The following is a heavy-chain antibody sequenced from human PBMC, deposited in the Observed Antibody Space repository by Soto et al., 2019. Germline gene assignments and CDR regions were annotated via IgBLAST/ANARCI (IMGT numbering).Heavy chain of an antibody. CDR3: AREYGSGSYRYYYYYYGMDV. CDR2: MNTNSGNT. D-gene: IGHD3-10*01. CDR1: GYTFTSYD. V-gene: IGHV1-8*01. Sequence: QVQLVQSGAEVKKPGASVKVSCKASGYTFTSYDINWVRQATGQGLEWMGWMNTNSGNTGYAQKFQGRVTMTRNTSISTVYMELSSLRSEDTAVYYCAREYGSGSYRYYYYYYGMDVWGQGTTVTVSS. J-gene: IGHJ6*02.